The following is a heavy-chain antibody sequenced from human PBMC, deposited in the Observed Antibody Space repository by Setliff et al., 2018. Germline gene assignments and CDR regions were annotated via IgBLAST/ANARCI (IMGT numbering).Heavy chain of an antibody. J-gene: IGHJ3*01. CDR1: GFSLSTTETH. V-gene: IGHV2-70*04. CDR3: ARLPPLVQNNGASNHAFDV. CDR2: LDWDDDK. Sequence: SGPTLVNPRRVSGTCTFSGFSLSTTETHVSWIRQPPGKAPEWLARLDWDDDKFYNTSLRSRLTLSKDTSKNQVILTMTNMDPADTATYYCARLPPLVQNNGASNHAFDVWGPGAVVTVSS. D-gene: IGHD6-6*01.